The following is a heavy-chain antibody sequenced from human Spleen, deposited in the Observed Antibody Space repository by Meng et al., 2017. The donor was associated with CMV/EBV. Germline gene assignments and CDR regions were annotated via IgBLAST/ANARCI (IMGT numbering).Heavy chain of an antibody. J-gene: IGHJ6*02. CDR1: GGSFSGYY. Sequence: GSLRLSCAVYGGSFSGYYWSWIRQPPGKGLEWIGYIYYSGSTNYNPSLKSRVTISVDTSKNQFSLKLSSVTAADTAVYYCAGSVPYYDFWSGSGYYGMDVWGQGTTVTVSS. D-gene: IGHD3-3*01. CDR3: AGSVPYYDFWSGSGYYGMDV. CDR2: IYYSGST. V-gene: IGHV4-59*01.